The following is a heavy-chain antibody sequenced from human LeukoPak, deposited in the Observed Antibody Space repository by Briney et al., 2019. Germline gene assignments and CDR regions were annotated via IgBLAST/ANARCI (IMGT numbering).Heavy chain of an antibody. Sequence: GGSLRLSCATSGFTFDRYTIHWVRQAPGKGLEWVSLAGWAGGTTYYSDSVRGRFTISRDSGKNSVYLRMNSLTTDDTAFYFCAKELDTMFFDYWGQGALVTVSS. D-gene: IGHD3-10*02. CDR2: AGWAGGTT. V-gene: IGHV3-43*01. CDR3: AKELDTMFFDY. CDR1: GFTFDRYT. J-gene: IGHJ4*02.